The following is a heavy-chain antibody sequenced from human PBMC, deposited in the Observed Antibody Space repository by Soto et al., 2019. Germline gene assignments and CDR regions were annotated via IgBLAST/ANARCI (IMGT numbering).Heavy chain of an antibody. J-gene: IGHJ4*02. D-gene: IGHD6-13*01. CDR3: ARAIAAAGRNDY. Sequence: SETLSLTCAVYGGSFSGYYWSWIRQPPGKGLEWIGEINHSGSTNYNPSLKSRVTISVDTSKNQFSLKLSSVTAADTAVYYCARAIAAAGRNDYWGQGTLVT. V-gene: IGHV4-34*01. CDR2: INHSGST. CDR1: GGSFSGYY.